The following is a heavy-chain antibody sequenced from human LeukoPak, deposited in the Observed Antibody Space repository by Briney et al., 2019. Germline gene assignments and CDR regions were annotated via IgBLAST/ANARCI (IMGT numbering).Heavy chain of an antibody. CDR3: ARVDPRLRWSHFDY. J-gene: IGHJ4*02. D-gene: IGHD4-23*01. Sequence: ASVKVSCKVSGYTLTELSMHWVRQAPGKGLEWMGGFDPEDGETIYAQKFQGRVTMTEDTSTDTAYMELSSLRSEDTAVYYCARVDPRLRWSHFDYWGQGTLVTVSS. V-gene: IGHV1-24*01. CDR2: FDPEDGET. CDR1: GYTLTELS.